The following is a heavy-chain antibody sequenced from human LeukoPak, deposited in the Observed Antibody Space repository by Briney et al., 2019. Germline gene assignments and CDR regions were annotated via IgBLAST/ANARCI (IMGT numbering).Heavy chain of an antibody. D-gene: IGHD3-22*01. CDR1: GGSISTSSYY. V-gene: IGHV4-39*07. J-gene: IGHJ4*02. CDR3: ARGLPYYYDSSGYYYDY. CDR2: IYYSGST. Sequence: SETLSLTCTVSGGSISTSSYYWGWIRQPPGKGLECIGNIYYSGSTYYNPSLKSRVTISVDTSKNQFSLKLSSVTATDTAVYYCARGLPYYYDSSGYYYDYWGQGTLVTVSS.